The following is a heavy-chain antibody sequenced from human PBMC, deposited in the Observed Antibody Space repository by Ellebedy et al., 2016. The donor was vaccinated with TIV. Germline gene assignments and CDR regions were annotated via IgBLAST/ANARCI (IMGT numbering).Heavy chain of an antibody. CDR2: ISVYNGNT. CDR3: ARVAGRYWFDP. CDR1: GHSFTSYG. D-gene: IGHD3-9*01. J-gene: IGHJ5*02. Sequence: AASVKVSCKASGHSFTSYGISWARQAPGQGLEWMGWISVYNGNTNYAQKLQGRVTMTTDTSTSTAYMELRSLRSDDTAVYYCARVAGRYWFDPWGQGTLVTVSS. V-gene: IGHV1-18*04.